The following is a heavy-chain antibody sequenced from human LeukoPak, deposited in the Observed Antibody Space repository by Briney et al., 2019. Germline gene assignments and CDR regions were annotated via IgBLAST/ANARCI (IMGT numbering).Heavy chain of an antibody. CDR3: ARGGRSSGGYLYNFDY. V-gene: IGHV3-53*01. J-gene: IGHJ4*02. CDR2: IYSGGSS. CDR1: GFTVSSNY. Sequence: GGSLRLSCAASGFTVSSNYMSWVRQAPGKGLEWVSVIYSGGSSYYADSVKGRFTLSRDNSKNTLYLQMNSLRAEDTAVYYCARGGRSSGGYLYNFDYRGQGTLVTVSS. D-gene: IGHD1-26*01.